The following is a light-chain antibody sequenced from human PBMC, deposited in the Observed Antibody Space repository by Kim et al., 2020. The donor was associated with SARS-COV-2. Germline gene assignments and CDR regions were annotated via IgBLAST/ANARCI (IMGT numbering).Light chain of an antibody. V-gene: IGKV3-20*01. CDR3: QHYGSSWT. J-gene: IGKJ1*01. CDR2: GAS. Sequence: EIVLTQSPGTLSLSPGERATLYCRASQTVSRNYVAWYQQKLGQAPRVLIHGASSRATGIPLRFSGSGSGTDFTLTISRLEPEDFAVYYCQHYGSSWTFGQGTKVEIK. CDR1: QTVSRNY.